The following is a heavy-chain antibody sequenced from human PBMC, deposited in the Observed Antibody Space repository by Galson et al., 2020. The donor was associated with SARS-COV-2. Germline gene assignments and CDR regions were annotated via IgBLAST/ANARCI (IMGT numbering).Heavy chain of an antibody. J-gene: IGHJ2*01. CDR3: ARGGPHTWYFDL. CDR1: GFTFSNSW. V-gene: IGHV3-74*01. Sequence: GGSLRLSCVASGFTFSNSWMHWVRQAPGKGLVWVSRINSEGTSTSYADSVKGRFSISRDNVKNTLYLQMNSLRAEDTAVYYCARGGPHTWYFDLWGRGTLVTVSS. D-gene: IGHD2-15*01. CDR2: INSEGTST.